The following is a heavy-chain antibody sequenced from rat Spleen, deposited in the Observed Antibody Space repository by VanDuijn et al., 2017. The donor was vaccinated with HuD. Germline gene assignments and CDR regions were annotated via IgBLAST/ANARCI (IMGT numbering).Heavy chain of an antibody. Sequence: EVQLVESGGGLVQPGRSLKLSCAASGFTFSDYYMAWVRQAPTKGLEWVATISYDGTSTYSRDSVKGRFTISRDNAKSTLYLQMSKLGSEDTAIYYCAINYGGYVMDAWGQGASVTVSS. V-gene: IGHV5-29*01. D-gene: IGHD1-11*01. CDR3: AINYGGYVMDA. CDR1: GFTFSDYY. CDR2: ISYDGTST. J-gene: IGHJ4*01.